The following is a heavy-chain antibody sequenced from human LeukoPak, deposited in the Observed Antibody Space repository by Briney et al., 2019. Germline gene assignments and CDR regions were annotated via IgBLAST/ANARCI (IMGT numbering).Heavy chain of an antibody. V-gene: IGHV1-2*02. CDR1: GYTFTGYY. D-gene: IGHD6-13*01. J-gene: IGHJ4*02. CDR2: INPNSGGT. Sequence: ASVKVSCKASGYTFTGYYMHWVRQAPGQGLEWMGCINPNSGGTNYAQKFQGRVTMTRDTSINTAYMELSRLRSDDTAVYYCARPYSSSWFGFDYWGQGTLVTVSS. CDR3: ARPYSSSWFGFDY.